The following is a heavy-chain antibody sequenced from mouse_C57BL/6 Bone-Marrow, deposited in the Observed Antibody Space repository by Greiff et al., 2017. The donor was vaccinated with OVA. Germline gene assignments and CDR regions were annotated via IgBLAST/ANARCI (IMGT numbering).Heavy chain of an antibody. D-gene: IGHD6-5*01. J-gene: IGHJ4*01. Sequence: EVKVVESGGGLVKPGGSLKLSCAASGFTFSDYGMHWVRQAPEKGLEWVAYISSGSSTIYYADTVKGRFTISRDNAKNTLFLQMTSLRSEDTAMYYCARKSPLYYYAMDYWGQGTSVTVSS. CDR2: ISSGSSTI. CDR3: ARKSPLYYYAMDY. V-gene: IGHV5-17*01. CDR1: GFTFSDYG.